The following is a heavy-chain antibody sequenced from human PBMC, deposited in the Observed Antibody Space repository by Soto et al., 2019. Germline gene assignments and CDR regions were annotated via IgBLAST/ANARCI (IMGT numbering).Heavy chain of an antibody. D-gene: IGHD2-15*01. Sequence: EVQLVESGGGLVQRGGSLRLSCAASGFTFGIYGMNGVRRAPGKGLEGFSTFIGSGSTMYYADSVKGRFIISRDNADNSLYLQMNSLRDADTAVYYCARGDRFRCSGDRCFSDGLFLSWGQGTLVTVSS. CDR3: ARGDRFRCSGDRCFSDGLFLS. CDR1: GFTFGIYG. CDR2: FIGSGSTM. V-gene: IGHV3-48*02. J-gene: IGHJ5*02.